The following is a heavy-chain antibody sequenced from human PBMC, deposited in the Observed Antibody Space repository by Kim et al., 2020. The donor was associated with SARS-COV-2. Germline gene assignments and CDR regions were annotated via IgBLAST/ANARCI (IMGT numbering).Heavy chain of an antibody. CDR1: GGSFSGYY. D-gene: IGHD2-15*01. CDR3: ARDRDIVVVVAATPYALFDF. CDR2: INHSGST. Sequence: SETLSLTCAVYGGSFSGYYWSWIRQPPGKGLEWIGEINHSGSTNYNPSFKSRVTISVQTSKNQCSLKLTSVTAADTAVYYCARDRDIVVVVAATPYALFDFWGQGTLVTVSS. J-gene: IGHJ4*02. V-gene: IGHV4-34*01.